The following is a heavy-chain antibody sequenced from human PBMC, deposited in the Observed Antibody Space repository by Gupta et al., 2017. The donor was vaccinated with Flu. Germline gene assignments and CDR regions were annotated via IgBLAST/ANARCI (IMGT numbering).Heavy chain of an antibody. CDR1: GFTFSTVA. CDR2: INGNGGST. D-gene: IGHD3-16*02. Sequence: EVQLLESGGGLVQPGGSLRLSRITSGFTFSTVAMTWVRQAPEKGLEWDSSINGNGGSTYHADSVKGRFTISRDNSKNTLHLQMNSLRPDDTALYYCAKLDTVFLSSASNWFDPWGQGTLVTVSS. J-gene: IGHJ5*02. CDR3: AKLDTVFLSSASNWFDP. V-gene: IGHV3-23*01.